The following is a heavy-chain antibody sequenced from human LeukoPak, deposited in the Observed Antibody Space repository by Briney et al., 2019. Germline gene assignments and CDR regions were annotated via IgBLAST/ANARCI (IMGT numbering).Heavy chain of an antibody. Sequence: ASVKVSCKASGYTFTSYGISWVRQAPGQGLEWMGWISAYNGNTNYAQKLQGRVTMTTDTSTSTAYMELRSLRSDDTAVYYCASGDNYDSSGYSPLDYSGQGTLVTVSS. V-gene: IGHV1-18*01. D-gene: IGHD3-22*01. J-gene: IGHJ4*02. CDR3: ASGDNYDSSGYSPLDY. CDR2: ISAYNGNT. CDR1: GYTFTSYG.